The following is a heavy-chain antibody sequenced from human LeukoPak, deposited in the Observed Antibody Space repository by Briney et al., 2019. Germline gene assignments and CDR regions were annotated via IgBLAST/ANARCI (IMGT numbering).Heavy chain of an antibody. D-gene: IGHD3-3*01. J-gene: IGHJ5*02. CDR1: GYIFTSYA. Sequence: ASVKVSCKTSGYIFTSYAINWVRQVPGQGLEWMGWINPNHGGTHYAQKFQGRVTMTRDTSITTAYMELSSLRSEDTAMYYCATLFTIFGVAPDPWGQGTLVTVSS. CDR2: INPNHGGT. CDR3: ATLFTIFGVAPDP. V-gene: IGHV1-2*02.